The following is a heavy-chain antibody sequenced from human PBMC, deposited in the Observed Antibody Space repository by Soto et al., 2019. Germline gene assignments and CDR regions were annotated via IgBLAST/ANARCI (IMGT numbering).Heavy chain of an antibody. CDR3: DKTAAARPYLYIDY. Sequence: GGSLRLSCAGTGFTFSSYALSWVRQARGRGLEWVSVISGSGGGTYYADSVKGRFTISRDKSKNTLYLQMNSLRVEDTAVFYCDKTAAARPYLYIDYWGQGTQVTVSS. D-gene: IGHD6-6*01. CDR2: ISGSGGGT. J-gene: IGHJ4*02. V-gene: IGHV3-23*01. CDR1: GFTFSSYA.